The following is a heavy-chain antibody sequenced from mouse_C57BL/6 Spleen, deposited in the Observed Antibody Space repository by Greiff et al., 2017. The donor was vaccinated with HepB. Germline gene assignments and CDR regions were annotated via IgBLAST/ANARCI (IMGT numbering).Heavy chain of an antibody. CDR3: VRHQITGNYFDY. CDR1: GFSFNTYA. CDR2: IRSKSNNYAT. Sequence: EVKLMESGGGLVQPKGSLKLSCAASGFSFNTYAMNWVRQAPGKGLEWVARIRSKSNNYATYYADSVKDRFTISRDDSESMLYLQMNNLKTEDTAMYYCVRHQITGNYFDYWGQGTTLTVSS. V-gene: IGHV10-1*01. D-gene: IGHD4-1*01. J-gene: IGHJ2*01.